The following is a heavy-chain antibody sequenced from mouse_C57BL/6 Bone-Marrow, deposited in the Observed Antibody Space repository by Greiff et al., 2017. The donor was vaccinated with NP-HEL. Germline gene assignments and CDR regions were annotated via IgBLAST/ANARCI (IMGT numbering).Heavy chain of an antibody. Sequence: EVQLQQSGPELVKPGASVKISCKASGYSFTGYYMNWVKQSPEKSLEWIGEINPSTGGTTYNQKFKAKATLTVDKSSSTAYMQLKSLTSEDSAVYYCARLGSYGNYYFDYWGQGTTLTVSS. D-gene: IGHD2-1*01. CDR1: GYSFTGYY. CDR3: ARLGSYGNYYFDY. V-gene: IGHV1-42*01. J-gene: IGHJ2*01. CDR2: INPSTGGT.